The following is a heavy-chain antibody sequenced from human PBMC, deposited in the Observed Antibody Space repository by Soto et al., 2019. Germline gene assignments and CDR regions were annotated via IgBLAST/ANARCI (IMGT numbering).Heavy chain of an antibody. Sequence: SETLSLTCTVSGGSISSYYWSWIRQPPGKGLEWIGYIYYSGSTNYNPSLKSRVTISVDTSKNQFSLKLSSVTAADTAVYYCARDDALLRTFDYWGQGTLVTVSS. V-gene: IGHV4-59*12. D-gene: IGHD3-3*01. CDR1: GGSISSYY. CDR2: IYYSGST. J-gene: IGHJ4*02. CDR3: ARDDALLRTFDY.